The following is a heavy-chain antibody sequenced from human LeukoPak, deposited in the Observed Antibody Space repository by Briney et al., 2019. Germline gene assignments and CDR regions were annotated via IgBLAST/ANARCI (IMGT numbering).Heavy chain of an antibody. CDR2: ISYSGNT. Sequence: SQSLSLTCTVSGVSISSGGYYWSWIRQHPGKGLEWIGYISYSGNTHYNPSLESRVAMSQDTAKNHFSLKLRAVTAADTAVYYCARADYVSRGHLLSFDYWGQGTLGTVSS. V-gene: IGHV4-31*03. D-gene: IGHD3-22*01. CDR3: ARADYVSRGHLLSFDY. CDR1: GVSISSGGYY. J-gene: IGHJ4*02.